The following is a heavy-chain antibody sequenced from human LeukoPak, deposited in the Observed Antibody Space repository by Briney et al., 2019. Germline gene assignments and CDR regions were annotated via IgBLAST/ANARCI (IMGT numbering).Heavy chain of an antibody. D-gene: IGHD1-7*01. CDR3: ARDNYAGANWFDP. Sequence: SVKVSCKASGGTFTSYAISWVRQAPGQGLEWMGGIIPIFGTANYAQKFQGRVTITTDESTSTAYMELSSLRSEDTAVYYCARDNYAGANWFDPWGRATLVGDPS. CDR2: IIPIFGTA. J-gene: IGHJ5*02. CDR1: GGTFTSYA. V-gene: IGHV1-69*05.